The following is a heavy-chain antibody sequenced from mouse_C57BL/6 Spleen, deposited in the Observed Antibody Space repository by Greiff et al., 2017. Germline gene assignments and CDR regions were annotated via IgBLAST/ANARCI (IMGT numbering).Heavy chain of an antibody. J-gene: IGHJ3*01. V-gene: IGHV1-15*01. CDR1: GYTFTDYE. CDR3: TRTPAYYSNSWFAY. D-gene: IGHD2-5*01. Sequence: LVESGAELVRPGASVTLSCKASGYTFTDYEMHWVKQTPVHGLEWIGAIDPETGGTAYNQKFKGKAILTADKSSSTAYMELRSLTSEDSAVYYCTRTPAYYSNSWFAYWGQGTLVTVSA. CDR2: IDPETGGT.